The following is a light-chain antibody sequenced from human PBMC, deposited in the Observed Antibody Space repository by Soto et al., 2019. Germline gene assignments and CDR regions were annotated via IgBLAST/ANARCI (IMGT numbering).Light chain of an antibody. V-gene: IGKV3-15*01. CDR1: QNVYNN. CDR3: QQCRNWPLT. J-gene: IGKJ4*01. CDR2: DAS. Sequence: TQSPATLSVSPGEGATLSCKASQNVYNNLAWYQQRPGQPPRLLIYDASTRATGISARFSGSGYGTEFTLTISSLQSEDFAVYFCQQCRNWPLTFGGGTKVDIK.